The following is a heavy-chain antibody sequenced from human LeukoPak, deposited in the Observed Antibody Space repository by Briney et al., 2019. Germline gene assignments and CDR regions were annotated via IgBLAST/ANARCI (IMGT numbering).Heavy chain of an antibody. Sequence: SETLSLTCAVYGGSFSGYYWSWLRQPPGKGLEWIGEINHSGSTNYNPSLKSRVTISVDTSKNQFSLKLSSVTAADTAVYYCARGGYCSGGSCYHPIYYYYGMDVWGQGTTVTVSS. CDR1: GGSFSGYY. CDR2: INHSGST. D-gene: IGHD2-15*01. CDR3: ARGGYCSGGSCYHPIYYYYGMDV. J-gene: IGHJ6*02. V-gene: IGHV4-34*01.